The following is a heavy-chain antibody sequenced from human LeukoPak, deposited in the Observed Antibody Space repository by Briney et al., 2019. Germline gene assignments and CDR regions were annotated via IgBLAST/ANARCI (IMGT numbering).Heavy chain of an antibody. V-gene: IGHV3-21*01. Sequence: GGSLRPSCAASGFTFSSYSMNWVRQAPGKGLEWVTSISSSSSYIYYADSVKGRLTISRDNSKNTLFLQMNSLKIEDTAVYFCARESHSSGRAGTFNTWGQGTMVIVSS. J-gene: IGHJ3*01. CDR2: ISSSSSYI. D-gene: IGHD6-19*01. CDR3: ARESHSSGRAGTFNT. CDR1: GFTFSSYS.